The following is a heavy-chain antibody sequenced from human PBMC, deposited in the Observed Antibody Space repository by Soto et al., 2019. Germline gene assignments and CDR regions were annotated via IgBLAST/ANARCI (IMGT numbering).Heavy chain of an antibody. CDR2: IYPGDSDT. CDR3: ATLIRGYTYGVFDY. D-gene: IGHD5-18*01. V-gene: IGHV5-51*01. Sequence: PGESLKISCKAFGYSFPIYWIGWVRQMPGKGLEWMGIIYPGDSDTRYSPSFQGQVTVSADNSISTAYLQWSSLKASDTAMYYCATLIRGYTYGVFDYWGQGTLVTV. J-gene: IGHJ4*02. CDR1: GYSFPIYW.